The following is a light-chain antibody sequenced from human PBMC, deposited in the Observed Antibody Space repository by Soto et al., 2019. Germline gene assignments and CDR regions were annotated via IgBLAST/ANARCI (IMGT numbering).Light chain of an antibody. V-gene: IGKV3-15*01. CDR3: QQYNDWPRT. CDR1: QTVTSN. J-gene: IGKJ1*01. Sequence: EIVMTQSPVTRSXXXXXXXXXXXRASQTVTSNLAWYQQKPGRSPRLLLSGASTRATGIPARFSGSGSGTEFTLTISRLQSEDLAVYYCQQYNDWPRTFGQGTKVDIK. CDR2: GAS.